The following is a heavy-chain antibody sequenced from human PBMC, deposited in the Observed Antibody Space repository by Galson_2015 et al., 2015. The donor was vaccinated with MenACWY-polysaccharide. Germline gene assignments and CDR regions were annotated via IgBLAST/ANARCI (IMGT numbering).Heavy chain of an antibody. Sequence: SLRLSCAASGFTFSSYAMSWVRQAPGKGLEWVSSISGSGSNTYYADSVKGRFTISRDNSKNTLYLQMNSLKVEDTAVYHCARDERRSGSYGWFDPWGQGTLVTVSS. J-gene: IGHJ5*02. CDR1: GFTFSSYA. D-gene: IGHD3-16*01. CDR2: ISGSGSNT. V-gene: IGHV3-23*01. CDR3: ARDERRSGSYGWFDP.